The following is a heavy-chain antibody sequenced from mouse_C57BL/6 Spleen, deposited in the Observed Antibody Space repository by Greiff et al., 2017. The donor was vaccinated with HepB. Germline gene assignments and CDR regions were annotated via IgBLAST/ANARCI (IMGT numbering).Heavy chain of an antibody. Sequence: QVQLQQPGAELVKPGASVKLSCKASGYTFTSYWMHWVKQRPGQGLEWIGMIHPNSGSTNYNEKFKSKATLTVDKSSSTAYMQLSSLTSADAAVYYCARLGSSSAMDYWGQRTSVTVSS. J-gene: IGHJ4*01. V-gene: IGHV1-64*01. CDR1: GYTFTSYW. CDR2: IHPNSGST. CDR3: ARLGSSSAMDY. D-gene: IGHD1-1*01.